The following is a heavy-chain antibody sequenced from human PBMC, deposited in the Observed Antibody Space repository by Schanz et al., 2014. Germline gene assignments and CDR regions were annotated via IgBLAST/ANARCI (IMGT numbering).Heavy chain of an antibody. CDR2: IYYSGST. CDR3: AKRVDEFWSGHIDY. V-gene: IGHV4-59*01. D-gene: IGHD3-3*01. J-gene: IGHJ4*02. CDR1: GDSISGYY. Sequence: QVQLQESGPGLVKPSETLSLTCTVSGDSISGYYWNWIRQPPGKGLEWIAYIYYSGSTSYKPSLKSRVTISGDTSKNQVSLKLSSVTAADTAVYFCAKRVDEFWSGHIDYWGQGTLVTVSS.